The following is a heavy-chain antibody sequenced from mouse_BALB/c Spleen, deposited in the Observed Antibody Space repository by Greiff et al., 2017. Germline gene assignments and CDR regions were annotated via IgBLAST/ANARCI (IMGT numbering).Heavy chain of an antibody. CDR2: INPSSGYT. CDR3: ARRLYYGYDY. Sequence: VMLVESGAELARPGASVKMSCKASGYTFTSYTMHWVKQRPGQGLEWIGYINPSSGYTNYNQKFKDKATLTADKSSSTAYMQLSSLTSEDSAVYYCARRLYYGYDYWGQGTTLTVSS. J-gene: IGHJ2*01. D-gene: IGHD1-2*01. V-gene: IGHV1-4*01. CDR1: GYTFTSYT.